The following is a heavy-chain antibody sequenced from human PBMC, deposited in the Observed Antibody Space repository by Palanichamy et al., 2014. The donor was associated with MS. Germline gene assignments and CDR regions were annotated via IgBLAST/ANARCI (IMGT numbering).Heavy chain of an antibody. CDR3: ARGDLAVISA. CDR2: ISSSGSTT. CDR1: GFTFSSFD. D-gene: IGHD3-22*01. J-gene: IGHJ5*02. V-gene: IGHV3-48*03. Sequence: EVQLVEVWGGLVQPGGSLRVSCAASGFTFSSFDFNWVRQAPGKGLEWVSYISSSGSTTYYADSVKGRFTISRDNAKNSLYLQMNSLRVEDTAVYYCARGDLAVISAWGQGTLVTVFS.